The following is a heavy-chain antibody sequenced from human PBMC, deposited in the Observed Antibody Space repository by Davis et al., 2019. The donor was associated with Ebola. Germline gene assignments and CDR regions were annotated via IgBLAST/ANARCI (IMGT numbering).Heavy chain of an antibody. Sequence: AASVKVSCKASGYTFKNYAISWVRQAPGQGLEWMGWISVYNGNTNYAQKLQGRVTMTTDTSTGTAYMELRSLRSDDTAVYFCARTSIVGTTTTASDIWGQGTMVTVSS. CDR3: ARTSIVGTTTTASDI. D-gene: IGHD1-26*01. V-gene: IGHV1-18*01. CDR1: GYTFKNYA. CDR2: ISVYNGNT. J-gene: IGHJ3*02.